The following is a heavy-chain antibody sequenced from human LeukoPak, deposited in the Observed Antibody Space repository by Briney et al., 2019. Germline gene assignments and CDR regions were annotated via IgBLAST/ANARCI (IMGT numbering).Heavy chain of an antibody. CDR3: ARGRNGYNRHDY. CDR2: MNPNSGNT. J-gene: IGHJ4*02. V-gene: IGHV1-8*01. D-gene: IGHD5-24*01. Sequence: ASVKVSCKASGYTFTSYDINWVRQATGQGLEWMGWMNPNSGNTGYAQKFQGRVTMTRNTSISTAYMELSSLRSEDTVVYYCARGRNGYNRHDYWGQGTLVTVSS. CDR1: GYTFTSYD.